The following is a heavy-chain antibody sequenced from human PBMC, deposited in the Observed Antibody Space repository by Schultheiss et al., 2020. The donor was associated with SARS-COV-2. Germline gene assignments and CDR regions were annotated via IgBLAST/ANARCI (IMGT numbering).Heavy chain of an antibody. J-gene: IGHJ4*02. CDR1: GGSISSSSYY. D-gene: IGHD3-22*01. CDR3: ARGSRSGTYYYDSSGYYSFDY. V-gene: IGHV4-39*07. Sequence: SETLSLTCTVSGGSISSSSYYWGWIRQPPGKGLEWIGSIYYSGSTNYNPSLKSRVTISVDTSKNQFSLKLSSVTAADTAVYYCARGSRSGTYYYDSSGYYSFDYWGQGTLVTVSS. CDR2: IYYSGST.